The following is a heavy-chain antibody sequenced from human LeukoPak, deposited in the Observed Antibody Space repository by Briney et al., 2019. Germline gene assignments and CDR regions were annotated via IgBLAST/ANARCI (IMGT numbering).Heavy chain of an antibody. V-gene: IGHV4-59*08. Sequence: SETLSLTCTVSAAPITSYYWSWIRQPPGKGLEWIGYIYYSGSTNYNPSLKSRVTISIDTSKNQFSLKLTSVTAADTAVYYCARLLHDWFDSWGQGNLGSVSS. CDR2: IYYSGST. J-gene: IGHJ5*01. D-gene: IGHD4-11*01. CDR1: AAPITSYY. CDR3: ARLLHDWFDS.